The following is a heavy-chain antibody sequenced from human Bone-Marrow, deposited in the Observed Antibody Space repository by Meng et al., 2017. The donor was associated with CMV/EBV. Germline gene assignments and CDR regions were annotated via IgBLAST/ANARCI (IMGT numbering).Heavy chain of an antibody. J-gene: IGHJ6*02. D-gene: IGHD3-3*01. CDR2: INHSGST. CDR1: GGSFSGYY. Sequence: SETLSLTCAVYGGSFSGYYWSWIRQPPGKGLEWIGEINHSGSTNYNPSLKSRVTMSVDTSKNQFSLKLSSVTAADTAVYYCAREHYDFWSGYYYYYYYGMDVWGQGTTVTVSS. CDR3: AREHYDFWSGYYYYYYYGMDV. V-gene: IGHV4-34*01.